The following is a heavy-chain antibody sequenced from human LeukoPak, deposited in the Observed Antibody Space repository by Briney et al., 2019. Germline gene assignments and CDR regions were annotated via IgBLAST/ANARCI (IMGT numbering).Heavy chain of an antibody. D-gene: IGHD6-19*01. Sequence: GESLRISCKGSGYSFTSYWISWVRQLPGKGLEWMGRIDPSDSYTNYSPSFQGHVTISADKSISTAYLQWSSLKASDTAMYYCARQGILAVAGRVNLDYWGQGTLVTVSS. CDR3: ARQGILAVAGRVNLDY. V-gene: IGHV5-10-1*01. CDR1: GYSFTSYW. J-gene: IGHJ4*02. CDR2: IDPSDSYT.